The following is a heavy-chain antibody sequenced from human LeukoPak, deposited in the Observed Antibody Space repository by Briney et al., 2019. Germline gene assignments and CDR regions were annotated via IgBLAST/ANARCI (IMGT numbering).Heavy chain of an antibody. J-gene: IGHJ5*02. D-gene: IGHD4-17*01. CDR1: GGSISSFF. V-gene: IGHV4-59*01. CDR2: IHYSGST. CDR3: ARSRGGYGDYGSWFDP. Sequence: SETLSLTCTVSGGSISSFFWGWIRQPPGKGLEWIGYIHYSGSTKDNPSLKSRLTTSVDTSKNQFSLRLSSVTAADTAVYYCARSRGGYGDYGSWFDPWGQGILVTVSS.